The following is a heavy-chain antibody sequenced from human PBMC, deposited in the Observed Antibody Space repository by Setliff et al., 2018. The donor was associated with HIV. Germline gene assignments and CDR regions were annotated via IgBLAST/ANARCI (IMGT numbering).Heavy chain of an antibody. CDR1: GYSFTSYF. CDR2: IDPNGGAT. Sequence: ASVKVSCKAFGYSFTSYFLHWVRQAPGQGLEWLGIIDPNGGATNNAQKLQGRVTMTRDTSISTAYMELSRLRSDDTAVYYCARSSGAAEADYWGQGTLVTVSS. J-gene: IGHJ4*02. V-gene: IGHV1-2*02. D-gene: IGHD6-13*01. CDR3: ARSSGAAEADY.